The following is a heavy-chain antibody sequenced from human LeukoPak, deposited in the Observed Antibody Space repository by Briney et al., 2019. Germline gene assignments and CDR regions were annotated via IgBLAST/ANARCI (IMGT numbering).Heavy chain of an antibody. CDR1: GYTFTSYG. V-gene: IGHV1-18*01. D-gene: IGHD3-22*01. J-gene: IGHJ3*02. Sequence: ASVTVSCKASGYTFTSYGISWVRQAPGQGLEWMGWVGAYNGNTNYAQKLQGRVTMTTDTSTSTAYVELRSLRSDDTAVYYCARDQDDSSGYYYSDVFDIWGQGTMVTVSS. CDR3: ARDQDDSSGYYYSDVFDI. CDR2: VGAYNGNT.